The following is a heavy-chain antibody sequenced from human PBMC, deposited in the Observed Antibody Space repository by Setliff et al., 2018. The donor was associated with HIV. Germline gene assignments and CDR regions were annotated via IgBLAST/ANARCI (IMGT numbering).Heavy chain of an antibody. CDR3: ARRADWFDL. CDR1: GYTFTGHY. Sequence: ASVKVSCKASGYTFTGHYLHWVRQAPGQGLEWMGWISAYNGNTNYAQKLQGRVTMTTDTSTSTAYMELRSLRLDDTAVYYCARRADWFDLWGQGTLVTVSS. V-gene: IGHV1-18*04. J-gene: IGHJ5*02. CDR2: ISAYNGNT.